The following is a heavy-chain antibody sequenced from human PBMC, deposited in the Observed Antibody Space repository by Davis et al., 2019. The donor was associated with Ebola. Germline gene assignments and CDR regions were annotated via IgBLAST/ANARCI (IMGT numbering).Heavy chain of an antibody. Sequence: GESLKISCAASGFTFSSYAMSWVRQAPGKGLEWVSAISGSGGSTYYADSVKGRFTISRDNSKNTLYLQMNSLRAEDTAVYYCAKEGGSLLWFGESHFDYWGQGTLVTVSS. J-gene: IGHJ4*02. D-gene: IGHD3-10*01. V-gene: IGHV3-23*01. CDR3: AKEGGSLLWFGESHFDY. CDR2: ISGSGGST. CDR1: GFTFSSYA.